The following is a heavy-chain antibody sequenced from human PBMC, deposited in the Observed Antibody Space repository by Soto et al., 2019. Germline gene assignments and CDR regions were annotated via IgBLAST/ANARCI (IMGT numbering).Heavy chain of an antibody. CDR1: GGSFSGYY. J-gene: IGHJ2*01. Sequence: QVQLQQWGAGLLKPSETLSLTCAVYGGSFSGYYWSWIRQPPGKGLEWIGEINHSGSTNYNPSLKSRVTISVDTSKNQFSLKLSSATAADTAVYYCVRGRSRNDSTDWYFDLWGRGTLVTVSS. CDR2: INHSGST. D-gene: IGHD2-21*02. CDR3: VRGRSRNDSTDWYFDL. V-gene: IGHV4-34*01.